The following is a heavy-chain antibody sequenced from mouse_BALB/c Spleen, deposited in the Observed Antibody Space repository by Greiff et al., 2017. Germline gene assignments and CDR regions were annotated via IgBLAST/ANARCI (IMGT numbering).Heavy chain of an antibody. Sequence: QVQLQQSGAELMKPGASVKISCKATGYTFSSYWIEWVKQRPGHGLEWIGEILPGSGSTNYNEKFKGKATFTADTSSSTAYMQLSSLTSEDSAVYYCARWYYGSRYAMDYWGQGTSVTVSS. J-gene: IGHJ4*01. CDR1: GYTFSSYW. V-gene: IGHV1-9*01. D-gene: IGHD1-1*01. CDR2: ILPGSGST. CDR3: ARWYYGSRYAMDY.